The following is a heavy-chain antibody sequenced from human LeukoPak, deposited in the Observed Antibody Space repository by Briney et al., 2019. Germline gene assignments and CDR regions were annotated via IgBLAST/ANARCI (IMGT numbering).Heavy chain of an antibody. CDR2: ISAYNGNT. CDR1: GYTFTSYG. J-gene: IGHJ6*03. Sequence: ASVKVSCKASGYTFTSYGISWVRRAPGQGLEWMGWISAYNGNTNYAQKLQGRVTMTTDTSTSTAYMELSSLRSEDTAVYYCATLSGIQLWNYYYYYMDVWGKGTTVTVSS. CDR3: ATLSGIQLWNYYYYYMDV. D-gene: IGHD5-18*01. V-gene: IGHV1-18*01.